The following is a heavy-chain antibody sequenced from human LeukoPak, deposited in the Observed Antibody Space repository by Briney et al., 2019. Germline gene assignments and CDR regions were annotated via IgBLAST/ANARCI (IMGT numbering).Heavy chain of an antibody. V-gene: IGHV4-38-2*02. D-gene: IGHD2-8*02. Sequence: PSETLSLTCTVSGYSISSGYYWGWIRQPPGKGLEWIGSIYHSGSTYYNPSLKSRVTISVDTSKNQFSLKLSSVTAADTAVYYCARGGWGMPYYYMDVWGKGTTVTVSS. J-gene: IGHJ6*03. CDR1: GYSISSGYY. CDR2: IYHSGST. CDR3: ARGGWGMPYYYMDV.